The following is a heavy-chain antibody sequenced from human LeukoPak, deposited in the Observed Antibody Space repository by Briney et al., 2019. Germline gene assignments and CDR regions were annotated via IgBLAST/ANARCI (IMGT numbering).Heavy chain of an antibody. CDR2: IIPIFGTA. V-gene: IGHV1-69*05. D-gene: IGHD2-2*01. Sequence: GASVKVSCKASGGTFSSHAISWVRQAPGQGLEWMGGIIPIFGTANYAQKFQGRVTITTDESTSTAYMELSSLRSEDTAVYYCARVGEDIVVVPAAIKKHHYYYMDVWGKGTTVTVSS. J-gene: IGHJ6*03. CDR3: ARVGEDIVVVPAAIKKHHYYYMDV. CDR1: GGTFSSHA.